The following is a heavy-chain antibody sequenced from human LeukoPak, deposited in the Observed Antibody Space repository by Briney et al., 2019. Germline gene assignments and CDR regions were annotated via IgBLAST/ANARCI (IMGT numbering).Heavy chain of an antibody. D-gene: IGHD3-22*01. CDR1: GFTFDDYA. J-gene: IGHJ4*02. CDR2: ISWNSGSI. V-gene: IGHV3-9*01. CDR3: AKDNDDSSGYYPAY. Sequence: SLRLSCAASGFTFDDYAMHWVRQAPGKGLEWVSGISWNSGSIGYADSVKGRFTISRDNAKNSLYLQMNSLRAEDTAVYYCAKDNDDSSGYYPAYWGQGTLVTVSS.